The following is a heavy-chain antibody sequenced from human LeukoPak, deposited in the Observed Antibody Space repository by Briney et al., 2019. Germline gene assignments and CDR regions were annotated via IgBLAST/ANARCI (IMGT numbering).Heavy chain of an antibody. J-gene: IGHJ4*02. Sequence: GGSLRLSCGASGFTFSSYEMNWVRQAPGKGLEWVSYISSRGTTIYYAGSVKGRFTIARDNAISSLYLQMNSLRAEDTAVYYCARTRITMIVIDWGQGTLVTVSS. CDR1: GFTFSSYE. CDR2: ISSRGTTI. CDR3: ARTRITMIVID. D-gene: IGHD3-22*01. V-gene: IGHV3-48*03.